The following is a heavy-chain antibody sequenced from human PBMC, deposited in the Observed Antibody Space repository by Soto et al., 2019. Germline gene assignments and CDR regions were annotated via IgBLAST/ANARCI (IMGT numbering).Heavy chain of an antibody. CDR1: GGSMSSYY. V-gene: IGHV4-59*01. D-gene: IGHD4-17*01. Sequence: AETLSLTCTGSGGSMSSYYWSWIRQPPGKGLEWIGYIYYSGSTNYNPSLKSRVTISVDTSKNQFSLKLSSVTAADTAVYYCARWRSTGLDYWGQGTLVTVSS. CDR2: IYYSGST. CDR3: ARWRSTGLDY. J-gene: IGHJ4*02.